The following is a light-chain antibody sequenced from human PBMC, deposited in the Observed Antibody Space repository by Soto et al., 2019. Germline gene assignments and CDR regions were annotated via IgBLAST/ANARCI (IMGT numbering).Light chain of an antibody. CDR2: STN. V-gene: IGLV8-61*01. CDR3: VLYMGTGISV. CDR1: SGSVSTSYY. J-gene: IGLJ3*02. Sequence: QTVVTQEPSFSVSPGRTVTLTCGLGSGSVSTSYYPSWYQLTPGQAPRTLIYSTNTRSSGVPNRFSGSILENKAALTITGAQADDESDYYCVLYMGTGISVFGGGTQLTVL.